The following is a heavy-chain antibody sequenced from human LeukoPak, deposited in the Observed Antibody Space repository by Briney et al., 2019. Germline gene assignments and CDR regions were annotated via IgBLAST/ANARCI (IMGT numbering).Heavy chain of an antibody. J-gene: IGHJ5*02. CDR1: GGSFSGDY. V-gene: IGHV4-34*01. CDR2: INHSGST. CDR3: ARKRGYSYGYYVWFDP. D-gene: IGHD5-18*01. Sequence: SETLSLTCAVYGGSFSGDYWSWIRQPPGKGLEGMGEINHSGSTNYNPPLKSRVTISVDTSKNQFSLKLSSVTAADTAVYYCARKRGYSYGYYVWFDPWGQGTLVTVSS.